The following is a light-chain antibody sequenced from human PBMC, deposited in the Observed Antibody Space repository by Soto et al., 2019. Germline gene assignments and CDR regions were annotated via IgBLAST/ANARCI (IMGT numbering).Light chain of an antibody. CDR2: TAS. CDR3: QQLNSYPLT. J-gene: IGKJ4*01. V-gene: IGKV1-9*01. Sequence: DIQITQSPPTLSASVGDRATITCRASQGISSYLAWYQQKPGKAPKLLISTASTLQSGVPSRFSASGSGTEFTLTISSLQPEDFATYYCQQLNSYPLTFGGGAKVDIK. CDR1: QGISSY.